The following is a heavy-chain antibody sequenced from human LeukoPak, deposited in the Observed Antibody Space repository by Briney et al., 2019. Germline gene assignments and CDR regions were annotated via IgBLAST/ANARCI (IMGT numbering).Heavy chain of an antibody. D-gene: IGHD3-22*01. CDR2: ISAYNGNT. Sequence: ASVKVSCKASGYTFTSYGISWVRQAPGQGLEWMGWISAYNGNTNYAQKLQGRVTMTTDTSTSTAYMELRSLRPDDTAVYYCASLKNSYDSSGYLVTDALDIWGQGTMVTVSS. J-gene: IGHJ3*02. V-gene: IGHV1-18*01. CDR1: GYTFTSYG. CDR3: ASLKNSYDSSGYLVTDALDI.